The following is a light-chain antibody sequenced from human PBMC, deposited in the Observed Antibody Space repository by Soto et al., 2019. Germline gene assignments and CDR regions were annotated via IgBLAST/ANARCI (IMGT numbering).Light chain of an antibody. CDR3: SSFTSSNTYV. J-gene: IGLJ1*01. Sequence: SVLTQPPSVSGSPGQSVAISCTGTSSDIGAYNRVSWYQQPPGTAPKLMIYDVNNRPSGVPDRFSGSKSGNTASLTISGLQADDEADYYCSSFTSSNTYVFGTGTKVTV. CDR2: DVN. V-gene: IGLV2-18*02. CDR1: SSDIGAYNR.